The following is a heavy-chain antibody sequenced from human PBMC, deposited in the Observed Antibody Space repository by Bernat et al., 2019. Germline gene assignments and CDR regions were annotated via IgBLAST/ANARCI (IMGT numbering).Heavy chain of an antibody. V-gene: IGHV4-59*11. D-gene: IGHD3-22*01. CDR3: SREYYDSSGYFSGMIDY. Sequence: QVQLQESGPGLVKPSETLSLTCTVSGGSISSHYWSWIRQPPGKGLEWIGYISYSGNTNYNPSLKSRLTISLDTSRNQFSLKLTYVTAADKAIYYCSREYYDSSGYFSGMIDYWGQGTLVTVSS. CDR1: GGSISSHY. J-gene: IGHJ4*02. CDR2: ISYSGNT.